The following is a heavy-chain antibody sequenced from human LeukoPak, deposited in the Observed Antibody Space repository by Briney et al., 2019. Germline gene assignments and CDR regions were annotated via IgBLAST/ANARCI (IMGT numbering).Heavy chain of an antibody. J-gene: IGHJ4*02. CDR3: ARFSAPFDF. CDR2: IFPGDSET. D-gene: IGHD6-13*01. Sequence: LGESLKISCKASGYTFRSYWIGWVRQVPGKGLEWMGIIFPGDSETRYSPSFEGQVTISADESTNTAYLHWSSLRASDTAIYYCARFSAPFDFWGQGTLVTVSS. CDR1: GYTFRSYW. V-gene: IGHV5-51*01.